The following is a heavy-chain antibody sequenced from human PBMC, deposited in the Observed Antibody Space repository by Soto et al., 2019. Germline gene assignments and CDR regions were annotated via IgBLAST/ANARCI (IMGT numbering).Heavy chain of an antibody. CDR1: GFNFRAFW. D-gene: IGHD2-21*01. J-gene: IGHJ4*02. CDR2: IPCEGRDV. Sequence: GGSLRLSCEASGFNFRAFWMHWVRQPPGKGPEWVSNIPCEGRDVSYEASVMGRFTISRDAARNTLYLQMSDLRDEDTVIYYCTRDDSGLGFDYWDQGTQVTVAS. CDR3: TRDDSGLGFDY. V-gene: IGHV3-74*01.